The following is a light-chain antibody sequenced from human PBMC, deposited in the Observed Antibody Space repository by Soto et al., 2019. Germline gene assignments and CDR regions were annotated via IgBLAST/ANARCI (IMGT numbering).Light chain of an antibody. CDR3: QKYNSAPRSP. J-gene: IGKJ3*01. CDR1: QGISNY. Sequence: DIQMTQSPSSLSASVGDRVTITCRASQGISNYLAWYQQKPGKVPKLLIYAAYTLQSGVPSRFSGSGSGTDFTLTISSLQPADVATYYCQKYNSAPRSPFGPGTKVDIK. CDR2: AAY. V-gene: IGKV1-27*01.